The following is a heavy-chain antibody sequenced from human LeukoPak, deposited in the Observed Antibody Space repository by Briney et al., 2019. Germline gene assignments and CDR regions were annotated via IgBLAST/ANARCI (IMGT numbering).Heavy chain of an antibody. V-gene: IGHV3-23*01. CDR3: AKLGRYCSSTSCYYFDY. CDR2: VSRTGSTK. CDR1: GFTFSSFA. D-gene: IGHD2-2*01. J-gene: IGHJ4*02. Sequence: GGSLRLSCVASGFTFSSFALDWVRQAPGRGLEWISVVSRTGSTKYYADSVKGRFTISRDNSKNTLYLQMNSLRAEDTAVYYCAKLGRYCSSTSCYYFDYWGQGTLVTVSS.